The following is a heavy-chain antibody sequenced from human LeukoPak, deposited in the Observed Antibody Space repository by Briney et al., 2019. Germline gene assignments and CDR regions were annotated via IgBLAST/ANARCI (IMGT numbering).Heavy chain of an antibody. CDR3: ARRHSGYDYYYYGMDV. J-gene: IGHJ6*02. CDR2: IYPGDSDT. D-gene: IGHD5-12*01. CDR1: GYSFTSYW. V-gene: IGHV5-51*01. Sequence: GGSLKISCKGSGYSFTSYWIGWVRQMPGKGLEWMGIIYPGDSDTRYSPSFQGQVTISADKSISTAYLQWSSLKASDTAMYYCARRHSGYDYYYYGMDVWGQGTTVTVSS.